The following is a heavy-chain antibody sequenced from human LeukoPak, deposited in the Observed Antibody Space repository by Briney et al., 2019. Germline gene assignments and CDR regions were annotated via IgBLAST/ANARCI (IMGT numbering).Heavy chain of an antibody. Sequence: SETLSLTCAVSGYSISSGYYWGLIRQPPGKGLEWIGSFYHSGSTYYNPSLKSRVAISVDTSKNQFSLKLSSVTAADTAVYYCARAPTGGYDYWGQGTLVTVSS. V-gene: IGHV4-38-2*01. J-gene: IGHJ4*02. CDR1: GYSISSGYY. CDR2: FYHSGST. CDR3: ARAPTGGYDY. D-gene: IGHD7-27*01.